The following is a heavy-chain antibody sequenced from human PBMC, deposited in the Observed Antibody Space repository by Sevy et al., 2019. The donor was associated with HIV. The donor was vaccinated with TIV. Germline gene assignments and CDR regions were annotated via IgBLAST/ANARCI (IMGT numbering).Heavy chain of an antibody. Sequence: GGSLRLSCAASGFTFSSYSMNWVRQAPGKGLEWVSSISSSSIYIYYADSVKGRFTISRDNAKNSLYLQMNSLRAEDTAVYYCARDPRFYCSGGSCYPRYYFDYWGQGTLVTVSS. CDR2: ISSSSIYI. CDR3: ARDPRFYCSGGSCYPRYYFDY. CDR1: GFTFSSYS. J-gene: IGHJ4*02. V-gene: IGHV3-21*01. D-gene: IGHD2-15*01.